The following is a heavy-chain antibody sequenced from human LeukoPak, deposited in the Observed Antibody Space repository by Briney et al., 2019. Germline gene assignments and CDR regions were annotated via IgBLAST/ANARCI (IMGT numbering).Heavy chain of an antibody. J-gene: IGHJ6*03. CDR3: ARVSTGYYPYYYYYYMDV. D-gene: IGHD3-9*01. Sequence: PGGSLRLSCAASGFNFNTYWMSWVRQAPGKGLEWVANIKQDESEKYYVDSVKGRFTISRDNAKNSLYLQMNSLRAEDTAVYYCARVSTGYYPYYYYYYMDVWGKGTTVTVSS. V-gene: IGHV3-7*01. CDR1: GFNFNTYW. CDR2: IKQDESEK.